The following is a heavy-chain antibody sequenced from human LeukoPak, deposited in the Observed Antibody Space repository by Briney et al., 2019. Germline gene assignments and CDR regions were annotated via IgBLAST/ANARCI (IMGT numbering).Heavy chain of an antibody. CDR1: GFTFSSYW. V-gene: IGHV3-7*01. CDR3: ASGHGKY. Sequence: PGGSLRLSCAASGFTFSSYWMSWARQTPGRGLEWVANIKDDGSKTYYVDSVKGRFTISRDNTKNSLYLQMNSLRAEDTAVYYCASGHGKYWGQGTLVTVSS. CDR2: IKDDGSKT. D-gene: IGHD3/OR15-3a*01. J-gene: IGHJ4*02.